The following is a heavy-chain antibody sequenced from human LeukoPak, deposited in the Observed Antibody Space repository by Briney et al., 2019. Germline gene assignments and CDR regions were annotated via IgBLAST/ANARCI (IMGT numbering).Heavy chain of an antibody. CDR3: AKGLEPATDVKQTFDF. CDR1: GFTFTKYA. Sequence: PGGALRLSCGASGFTFTKYAMSWVRQGPGKGLEWVSAISSSGDKTHYVDSVKGRFTISRDNSRNTVYLQMNSLRVEDAALYCCAKGLEPATDVKQTFDFWGQGALVTVSS. V-gene: IGHV3-23*01. D-gene: IGHD1-26*01. CDR2: ISSSGDKT. J-gene: IGHJ4*02.